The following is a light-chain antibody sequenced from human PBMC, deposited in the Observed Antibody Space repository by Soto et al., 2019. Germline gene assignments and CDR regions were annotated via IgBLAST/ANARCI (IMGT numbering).Light chain of an antibody. J-gene: IGKJ5*01. CDR3: QKYNSYSIT. CDR2: DAS. V-gene: IGKV1-5*01. Sequence: DIQMTQSPSTLSASVVYIAKITCLASQSISSWLAWYQQKPGKAPKLLIYDASSLESGVPSRFSGSGSGTEFTLTISSLQPDDFATYYCQKYNSYSITFGKGTRLEIK. CDR1: QSISSW.